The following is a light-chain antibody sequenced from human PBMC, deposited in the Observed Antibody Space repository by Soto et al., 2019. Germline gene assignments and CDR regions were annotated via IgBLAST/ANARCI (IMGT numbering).Light chain of an antibody. V-gene: IGKV1-12*01. J-gene: IGKJ5*01. CDR1: QGMSSW. CDR2: AAS. Sequence: DIQRTQSPSSVSAYVGDRVTITCRASQGMSSWSAWYHPKPGKAPTLLIYAASNLQSGVPSRFRGSRSGTEFTLTVSRLQPEDFATXECLQEHDDPWTFCQGTRLEIK. CDR3: LQEHDDPWT.